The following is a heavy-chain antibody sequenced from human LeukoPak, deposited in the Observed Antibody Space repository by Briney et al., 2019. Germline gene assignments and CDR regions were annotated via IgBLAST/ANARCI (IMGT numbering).Heavy chain of an antibody. V-gene: IGHV1-46*01. CDR2: INPSGGTT. CDR1: GYSFTNNY. D-gene: IGHD1-1*01. CDR3: ARREAPNWNDEGYFDF. Sequence: ASVKVSCKASGYSFTNNYIHWVRQAPGQGLEWVGGINPSGGTTKYAQNLQGRVTMTEDMSTSTVYMELSSLRSEDTAVYYCARREAPNWNDEGYFDFWGQGTLVTVSS. J-gene: IGHJ4*02.